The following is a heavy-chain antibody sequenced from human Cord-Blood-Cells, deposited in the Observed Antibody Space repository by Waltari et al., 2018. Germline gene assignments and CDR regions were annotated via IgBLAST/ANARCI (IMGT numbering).Heavy chain of an antibody. Sequence: QVQLVQSGAEVKKPGASVKVSCKASGYTFTGYYMHWVRQAPGQGLEWMGWINPNSGGTNYAQKFQGWVTMTRDTSISTAYMELSRLRSDDTAVYYCARALIVVVPAATDAFDIWGQGTMVTVSS. D-gene: IGHD2-2*01. V-gene: IGHV1-2*04. J-gene: IGHJ3*02. CDR2: INPNSGGT. CDR3: ARALIVVVPAATDAFDI. CDR1: GYTFTGYY.